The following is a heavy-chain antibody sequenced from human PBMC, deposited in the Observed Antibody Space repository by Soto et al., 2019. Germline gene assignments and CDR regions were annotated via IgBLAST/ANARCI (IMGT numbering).Heavy chain of an antibody. CDR1: GGTFSSYA. D-gene: IGHD6-19*01. Sequence: SVKVSCKASGGTFSSYAISWVRQAPGQGLEWMGGIIPIFGTANYAQKFQGRVTITADESTSTAYMELSSLRSEDTAVYYCASPGPSGWYYAFDIWGQGTMVTVSS. CDR3: ASPGPSGWYYAFDI. CDR2: IIPIFGTA. J-gene: IGHJ3*02. V-gene: IGHV1-69*13.